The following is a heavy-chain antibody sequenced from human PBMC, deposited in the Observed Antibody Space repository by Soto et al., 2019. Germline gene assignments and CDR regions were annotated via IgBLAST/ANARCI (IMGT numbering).Heavy chain of an antibody. CDR2: ISYDGSNK. V-gene: IGHV3-30*18. CDR1: GFTFSSYG. D-gene: IGHD6-19*01. Sequence: QVQLVESGGGVVQPGRSLRLSCAASGFTFSSYGMHWVRQAPGKGLEWVAVISYDGSNKYYADSVKGRFTISRDNSKNTLYLQMNGLRAEDTAVYYCAKDRAGYPRIAVAGGGLDYWGQGTLVTVSS. J-gene: IGHJ4*02. CDR3: AKDRAGYPRIAVAGGGLDY.